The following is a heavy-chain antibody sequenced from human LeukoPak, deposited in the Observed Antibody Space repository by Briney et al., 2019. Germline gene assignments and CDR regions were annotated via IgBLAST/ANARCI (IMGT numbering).Heavy chain of an antibody. J-gene: IGHJ1*01. CDR3: AKEVPAAPSEYFQH. D-gene: IGHD6-13*01. V-gene: IGHV3-23*01. CDR2: ISGGGGSI. Sequence: PGGSLRLSCVVSGFTFTNYAMSWVRQTPGGGLEWVSAISGGGGSIFYADSVKGRFTISRDNSKNTLYLQMNSLRAEDTAVYYCAKEVPAAPSEYFQHWGQGTLVTVSS. CDR1: GFTFTNYA.